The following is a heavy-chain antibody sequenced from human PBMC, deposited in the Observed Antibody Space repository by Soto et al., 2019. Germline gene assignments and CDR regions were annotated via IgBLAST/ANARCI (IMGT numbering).Heavy chain of an antibody. V-gene: IGHV3-48*03. CDR3: ARGAGSYPIRMDV. CDR2: ISSSGTTI. Sequence: ESGGGLVQPGGSLRLSCAVSGFTFSSYEMKWVRQAPGKGLEWVSYISSSGTTIHYADSVKGRFTISRDNAKNSLNLQMNSLRAEDTAVYYCARGAGSYPIRMDVWGQGTTVTVSS. J-gene: IGHJ6*02. CDR1: GFTFSSYE. D-gene: IGHD3-10*01.